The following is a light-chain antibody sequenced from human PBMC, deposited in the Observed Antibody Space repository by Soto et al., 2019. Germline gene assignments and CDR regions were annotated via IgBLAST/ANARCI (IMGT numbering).Light chain of an antibody. Sequence: IVSTQSPGTLSLYPGERATLACRASQSVSSSYLAWYQQKPGQAPRLLIYGASSRATGIPDRFSGSGSGTDFTLTISRLEPEDFAVYYCQQYGSSPPITFGQGTRLEI. CDR3: QQYGSSPPIT. V-gene: IGKV3-20*01. CDR1: QSVSSSY. J-gene: IGKJ5*01. CDR2: GAS.